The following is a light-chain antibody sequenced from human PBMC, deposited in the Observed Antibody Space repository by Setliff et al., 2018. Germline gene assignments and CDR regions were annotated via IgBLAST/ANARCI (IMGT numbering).Light chain of an antibody. CDR1: SGYSNYK. J-gene: IGLJ1*01. CDR3: GADHGSGSNFVYV. V-gene: IGLV9-49*01. CDR2: VGTGGIVG. Sequence: QSALTQPPSASASLGASVTLTCTLSSGYSNYKVDWYQQRPGKGPRFVMRVGTGGIVGSKGDGIPDRCSVLGSGLNRYLTIKNIQEEDESDYHCGADHGSGSNFVYVFGTGTKVTVL.